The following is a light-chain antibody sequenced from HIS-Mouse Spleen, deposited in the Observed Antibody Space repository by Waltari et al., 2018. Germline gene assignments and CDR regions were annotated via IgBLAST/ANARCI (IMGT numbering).Light chain of an antibody. V-gene: IGLV2-23*01. J-gene: IGLJ3*02. CDR1: SSDVGSYNL. CDR3: CSYAGSSTWV. CDR2: EGS. Sequence: QSALTQPASVSGSPGQSITISCTGTSSDVGSYNLVSWYPQHPGKAPKPLIYEGSKRPSGVSNLFSGSKAGNTASLTIAGLQAEDEADYYCCSYAGSSTWVFGGGTKLTVL.